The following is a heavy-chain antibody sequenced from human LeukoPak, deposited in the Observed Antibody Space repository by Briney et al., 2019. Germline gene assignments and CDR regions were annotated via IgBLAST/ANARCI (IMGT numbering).Heavy chain of an antibody. CDR2: MNPNSGNT. CDR3: ARGEGSSSWYYYYYYYMDV. CDR1: GYTFTSYD. Sequence: GASVKVSCKASGYTFTSYDINWVRQATGHGLEWMGWMNPNSGNTGYAQKFQGRVTMTGNTSISTAYMELSSLRSEDTAVYYCARGEGSSSWYYYYYYYMDVWGKGTTVTVSS. J-gene: IGHJ6*03. V-gene: IGHV1-8*01. D-gene: IGHD6-13*01.